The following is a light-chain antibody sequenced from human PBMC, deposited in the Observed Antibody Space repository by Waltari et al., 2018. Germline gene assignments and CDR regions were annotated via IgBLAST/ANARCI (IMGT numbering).Light chain of an antibody. J-gene: IGKJ3*01. CDR1: QRVGSN. CDR3: QQYNDWPHT. Sequence: ETLMTQSPATLSVSPGNRATLPCRASQRVGSNLAWYLQRPGQPPRLLIYGASTRATGVPARFSGSGSGTELTLTVSSLQSEDFGIYYCQQYNDWPHTFGPGTKVDIK. CDR2: GAS. V-gene: IGKV3-15*01.